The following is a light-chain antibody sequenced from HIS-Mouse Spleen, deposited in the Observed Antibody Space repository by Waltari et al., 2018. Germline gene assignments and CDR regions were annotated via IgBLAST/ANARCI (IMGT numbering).Light chain of an antibody. V-gene: IGKV1-9*01. CDR3: QQLNSYPPT. J-gene: IGKJ1*01. Sequence: DIQLTQSPSFLSASVGDRVTITCRASQGISSYLAWYQQKPGKAPKLLIYAASTLQSGVPSRFSGSGSGTEFTLTISSLQPEDFATYYCQQLNSYPPTFGPGTKVEI. CDR2: AAS. CDR1: QGISSY.